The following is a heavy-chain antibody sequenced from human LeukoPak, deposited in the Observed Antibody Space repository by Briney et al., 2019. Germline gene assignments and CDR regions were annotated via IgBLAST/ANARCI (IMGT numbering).Heavy chain of an antibody. CDR1: GFTVSSNY. V-gene: IGHV4-39*07. CDR2: IYYSGSP. Sequence: GSLRLSCAASGFTVSSNYMSWVRQAPGKGLEWIGSIYYSGSPYNKSSVKSRVTISVDTSKNQFSLKVTSVTAADTAVYYCARRVYSEDTGWFDPWGQGTLVTVSS. CDR3: ARRVYSEDTGWFDP. J-gene: IGHJ5*02. D-gene: IGHD1-26*01.